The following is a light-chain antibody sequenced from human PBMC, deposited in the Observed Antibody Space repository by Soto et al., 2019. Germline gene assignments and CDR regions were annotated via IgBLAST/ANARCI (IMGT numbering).Light chain of an antibody. CDR2: DAS. CDR1: QSVSSY. J-gene: IGKJ5*01. V-gene: IGKV3-11*01. CDR3: QQGIHSPPIP. Sequence: EIVVTQSPATLALSPGERATLSCRASQSVSSYLAWYQQKPGQAPRLLIYDASNRATGIPARFSGSGSGTDFTLTISSLEPEDFAGYYCQQGIHSPPIPFCQGTR.